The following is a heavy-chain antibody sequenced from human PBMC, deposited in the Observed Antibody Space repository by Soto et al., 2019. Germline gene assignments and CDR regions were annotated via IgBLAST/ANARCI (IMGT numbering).Heavy chain of an antibody. CDR2: IYHSGST. D-gene: IGHD2-15*01. Sequence: PSETLSLTCAVPGGSISSSNWWRWVRQPPGKGLEWIGEIYHSGSTNYNPSLKSRVTISVDNSKNQFSLKLSSVTAADTAVYYCARDRDCSGGSCYSGYDRVNCFHPWGQGTLVT. CDR1: GGSISSSNW. CDR3: ARDRDCSGGSCYSGYDRVNCFHP. V-gene: IGHV4-4*02. J-gene: IGHJ5*02.